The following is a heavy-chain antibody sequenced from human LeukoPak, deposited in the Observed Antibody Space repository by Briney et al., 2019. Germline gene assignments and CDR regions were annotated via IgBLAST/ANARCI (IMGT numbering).Heavy chain of an antibody. Sequence: ASVKVSCKASGYTFTSYDINWVRQATGQGLEWMGWMNPNSGNTGYAQKFQGRVTMTRNTSTSTAYMELSSLRSEDTAVYYCARDYGDYVDYYYGMDVWGQGTTVTVSS. J-gene: IGHJ6*02. CDR1: GYTFTSYD. D-gene: IGHD4-17*01. CDR2: MNPNSGNT. CDR3: ARDYGDYVDYYYGMDV. V-gene: IGHV1-8*01.